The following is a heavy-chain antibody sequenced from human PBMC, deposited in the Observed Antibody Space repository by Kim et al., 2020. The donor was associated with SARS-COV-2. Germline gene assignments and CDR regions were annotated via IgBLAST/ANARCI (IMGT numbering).Heavy chain of an antibody. CDR3: ARHRSVRDGDYDDY. J-gene: IGHJ4*02. V-gene: IGHV5-10-1*01. D-gene: IGHD4-17*01. Sequence: SPSFQGHVTISADKSISTAYLQWSSLKAADTAMYYCARHRSVRDGDYDDYWGQGTLVTVSS.